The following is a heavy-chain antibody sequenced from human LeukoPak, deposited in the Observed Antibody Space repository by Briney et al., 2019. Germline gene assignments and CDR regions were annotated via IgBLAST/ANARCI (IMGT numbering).Heavy chain of an antibody. CDR2: ISYDGSNK. D-gene: IGHD6-13*01. V-gene: IGHV3-30-3*02. CDR3: AKTQGGYSSSWSPVGDFDY. J-gene: IGHJ4*02. Sequence: PGGSLRLSCAASGFTFSSYAMHWVRQAPGKGLEWVAVISYDGSNKYYADSVKGRFTISRDNSKNTLYLQMNSLRAEDTAVYYCAKTQGGYSSSWSPVGDFDYWGQGTLVTVSS. CDR1: GFTFSSYA.